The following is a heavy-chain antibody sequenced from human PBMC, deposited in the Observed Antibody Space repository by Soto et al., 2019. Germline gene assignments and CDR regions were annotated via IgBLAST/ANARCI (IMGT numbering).Heavy chain of an antibody. CDR2: IYYSGST. CDR3: AMHNYDSSGTAVDV. D-gene: IGHD3-22*01. CDR1: GGSISSGGYY. V-gene: IGHV4-31*03. J-gene: IGHJ6*02. Sequence: QVQLQESGPGLVKPSQTLSLTCTVSGGSISSGGYYWSWIRQHPGKGLEWIGYIYYSGSTYYNQSLKSRVTISVDTSKNQFSMKLSYVTAADTAVYYCAMHNYDSSGTAVDVLGQGTTVTVSS.